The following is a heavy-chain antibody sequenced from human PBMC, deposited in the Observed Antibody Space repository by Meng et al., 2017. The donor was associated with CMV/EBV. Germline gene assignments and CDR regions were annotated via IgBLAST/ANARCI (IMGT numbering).Heavy chain of an antibody. D-gene: IGHD6-13*01. CDR1: GGSIKAYY. Sequence: SETLSLTCSVFGGSIKAYYWTWIRQPPGKGLEWIGYTSYSGPTNYNPSLKSRVSMSLDTSKNQFSLRLTSVAAADTALYFCARGGRIAASATQYWGQGMLVTVSS. V-gene: IGHV4-59*01. CDR2: TSYSGPT. J-gene: IGHJ4*02. CDR3: ARGGRIAASATQY.